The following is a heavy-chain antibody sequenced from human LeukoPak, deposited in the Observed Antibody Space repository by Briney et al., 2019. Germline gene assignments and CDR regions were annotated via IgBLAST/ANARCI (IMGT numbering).Heavy chain of an antibody. V-gene: IGHV4-34*01. CDR1: GGSFSGYY. CDR2: INHSGST. D-gene: IGHD2-8*01. CDR3: ARDGIVLDY. Sequence: SETLSLTCAVYGGSFSGYYWSWIRQPPGKGLEWIGEINHSGSTNYNPSLKSRVTISVDTSNNQCSLKLSSVTAADTAVYYCARDGIVLDYWGQGTLVTVSS. J-gene: IGHJ4*02.